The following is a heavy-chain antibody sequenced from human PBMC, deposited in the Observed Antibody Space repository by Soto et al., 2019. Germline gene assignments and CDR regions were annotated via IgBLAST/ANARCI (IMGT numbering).Heavy chain of an antibody. CDR2: INESGRDT. V-gene: IGHV3-23*01. CDR3: VRERVGVSY. J-gene: IGHJ4*02. Sequence: PGGSLRLSCAASGFSFSYSVMTWVRQAPGRGPEWVSGINESGRDTYYADSVKGRFTISRDNSKNTLFLQMDSLRAEDTAVYYCVRERVGVSYWGQGTLVTDSS. CDR1: GFSFSYSV. D-gene: IGHD1-26*01.